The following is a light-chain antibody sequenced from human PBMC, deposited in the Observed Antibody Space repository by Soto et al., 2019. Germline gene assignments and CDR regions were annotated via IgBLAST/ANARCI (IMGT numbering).Light chain of an antibody. CDR2: GAS. V-gene: IGKV3-20*01. CDR3: QQFGSSPTT. Sequence: IVLTQSPATLSLSPGERATLSCRASQSVISTYLAWYQQQPGQAPRLLLYGASNRATGIPDRFSGSGSGTDFTLTITSLEPEDFAVYFCQQFGSSPTTFGQGTKLDIK. CDR1: QSVISTY. J-gene: IGKJ2*01.